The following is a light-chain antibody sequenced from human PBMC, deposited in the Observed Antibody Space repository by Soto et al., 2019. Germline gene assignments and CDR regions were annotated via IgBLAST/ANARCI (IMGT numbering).Light chain of an antibody. Sequence: EIVLTQSPGTLSLSPGERATLSCRASQSISSTYLGWYQQKPGQAPRLLISGASSRATGIPDRFSGSGSGTDFTLTITRLAPEDFAVYYCQQYGNIPLTFGPGTKVEI. J-gene: IGKJ3*01. CDR1: QSISSTY. CDR2: GAS. V-gene: IGKV3-20*01. CDR3: QQYGNIPLT.